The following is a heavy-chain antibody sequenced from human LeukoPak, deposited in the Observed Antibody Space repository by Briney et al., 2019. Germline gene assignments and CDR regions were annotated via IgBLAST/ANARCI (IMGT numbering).Heavy chain of an antibody. D-gene: IGHD3-22*01. V-gene: IGHV3-23*01. CDR1: GFTFSFHA. J-gene: IGHJ4*02. Sequence: GGSLRLSCTASGFTFSFHAMAWVRQAPGKGLEWVSSISGSAGSTYYADSVRGRFTMSRDNSRNTLYLQMNSLRDEDTAVYYCAKDRVAMIGHNFGKWGQGALVTVSS. CDR2: ISGSAGST. CDR3: AKDRVAMIGHNFGK.